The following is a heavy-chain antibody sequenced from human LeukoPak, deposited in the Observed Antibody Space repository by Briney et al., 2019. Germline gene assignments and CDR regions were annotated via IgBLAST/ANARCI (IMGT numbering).Heavy chain of an antibody. D-gene: IGHD4-17*01. CDR3: ARRRRNGDYGY. CDR1: GYSISSGYY. V-gene: IGHV4-38-2*01. CDR2: IYHSGST. Sequence: PSETLSLTCAVSGYSISSGYYWGWIRQPPGKGLEWIGSIYHSGSTYYNPSLKSRVTISVDTSKNQFSLKLSSVTAPDTAVYYCARRRRNGDYGYWGQGTLVTVSS. J-gene: IGHJ4*02.